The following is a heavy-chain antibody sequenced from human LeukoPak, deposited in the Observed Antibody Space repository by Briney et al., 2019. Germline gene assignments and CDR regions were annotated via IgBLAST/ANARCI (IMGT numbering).Heavy chain of an antibody. CDR2: IYPGDSDT. V-gene: IGHV5-51*01. Sequence: GESLKISCKGSGYSFTSYWIGWVRQMPWKGLEWMGIIYPGDSDTRYSPSFQGQVTISADKSISTAYLQWSSLKASDSAMYYCARSSTIFGVVITHFDYWGQGTLVTVSS. CDR1: GYSFTSYW. D-gene: IGHD3-3*01. J-gene: IGHJ4*02. CDR3: ARSSTIFGVVITHFDY.